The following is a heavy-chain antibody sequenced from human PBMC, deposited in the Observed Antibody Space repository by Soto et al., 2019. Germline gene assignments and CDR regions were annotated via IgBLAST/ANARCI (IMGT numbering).Heavy chain of an antibody. D-gene: IGHD3-10*01. CDR3: ASKFGELLADAFDI. CDR2: IYHSGSI. CDR1: NASISSRKW. J-gene: IGHJ3*02. Sequence: QVQLQESGPGLVKPSGTLSLTCTVSNASISSRKWWTWVRQTPGKGLEWIGEIYHSGSINHNPSLKTRVTMSVDTSNTPFSLKMTSVTAADTPLYYCASKFGELLADAFDIWGQGTVVTVSS. V-gene: IGHV4-4*02.